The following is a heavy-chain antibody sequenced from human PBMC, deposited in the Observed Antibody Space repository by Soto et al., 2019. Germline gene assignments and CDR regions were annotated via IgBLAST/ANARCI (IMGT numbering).Heavy chain of an antibody. Sequence: PSETLSLTCTVSGGSISSYYWSWIRQPPGKGLEWIGYIYYSGSTNYNPSLKSRVTISVDTSKNQFSLKLSSVTAADTAVDYCARFVGKLGIDDWGQGTLVTVSS. D-gene: IGHD2-21*01. CDR2: IYYSGST. J-gene: IGHJ4*02. CDR1: GGSISSYY. V-gene: IGHV4-59*01. CDR3: ARFVGKLGIDD.